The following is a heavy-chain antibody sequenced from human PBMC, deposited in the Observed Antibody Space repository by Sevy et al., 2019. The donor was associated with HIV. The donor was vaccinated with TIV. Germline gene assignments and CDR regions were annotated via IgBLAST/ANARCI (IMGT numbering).Heavy chain of an antibody. D-gene: IGHD3-22*01. Sequence: SETLSLTCTVSGDSIPRSNYYWAWIRQPPGRGLEWIGSIYYSGRTYYNPSLKSPVTFSVGTSRNRFSLRLSSVTAADTALYYCARYPADQYVRTGYNTRGGYFDSWGQGTLVTVSS. CDR3: ARYPADQYVRTGYNTRGGYFDS. CDR2: IYYSGRT. CDR1: GDSIPRSNYY. J-gene: IGHJ4*02. V-gene: IGHV4-39*01.